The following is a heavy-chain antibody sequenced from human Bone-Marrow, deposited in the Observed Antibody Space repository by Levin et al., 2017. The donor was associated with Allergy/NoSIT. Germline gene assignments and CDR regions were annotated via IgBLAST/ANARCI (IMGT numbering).Heavy chain of an antibody. D-gene: IGHD3-10*01. J-gene: IGHJ4*02. Sequence: ESLKISCSVSDDSITTYYWSWFRQPPGKGLEYIGYIFHNGDTNYTPSLRSRVTISLDTSRSQFSMRLTSVTAADTAVYYCARGAGRGKSFDYWGQGTLVIVSS. CDR2: IFHNGDT. CDR3: ARGAGRGKSFDY. V-gene: IGHV4-59*01. CDR1: DDSITTYY.